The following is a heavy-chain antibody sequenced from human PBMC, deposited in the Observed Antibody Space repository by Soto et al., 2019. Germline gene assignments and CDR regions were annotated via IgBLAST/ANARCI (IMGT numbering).Heavy chain of an antibody. CDR1: GFTFSSYA. V-gene: IGHV1-3*01. CDR2: INAGVDGT. D-gene: IGHD3-10*01. CDR3: AREVPGVTSFDY. Sequence: PGGSLRLSCAASGFTFSSYAMHWVRQVPGQLYEWLGWINAGVDGTMYSERFQDRIRITRDTSANTVYMELNALTSEDTAVYYCAREVPGVTSFDYWGQGTLVTVSS. J-gene: IGHJ4*02.